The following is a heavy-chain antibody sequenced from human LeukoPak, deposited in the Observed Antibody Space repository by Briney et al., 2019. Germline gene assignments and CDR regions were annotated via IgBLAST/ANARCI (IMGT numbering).Heavy chain of an antibody. V-gene: IGHV1-8*03. Sequence: ASVKVSCKASGYTFSIYDINWVRQATRQGLEWMGWMNPNSGNTGYAQKFQGRVTITRNISISTVYMELSSLRSEDTAVYYCARDFRLGATRSPLGYWGQGTLVTVSS. CDR3: ARDFRLGATRSPLGY. D-gene: IGHD1-26*01. J-gene: IGHJ4*02. CDR2: MNPNSGNT. CDR1: GYTFSIYD.